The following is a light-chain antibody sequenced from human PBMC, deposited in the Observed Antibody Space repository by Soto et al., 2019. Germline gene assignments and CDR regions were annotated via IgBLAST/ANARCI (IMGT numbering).Light chain of an antibody. CDR2: GAS. CDR1: QSVSSSY. Sequence: EIVLTQSPGTLSLSPGERATLSCRASQSVSSSYLAWYQQKPGKAPRLLIYGASSRATGIPDRFSGSGSGTDFTLTISSLEPEDFAVYYCQQDGSSPYTFGQGTKVEIK. J-gene: IGKJ2*01. V-gene: IGKV3-20*01. CDR3: QQDGSSPYT.